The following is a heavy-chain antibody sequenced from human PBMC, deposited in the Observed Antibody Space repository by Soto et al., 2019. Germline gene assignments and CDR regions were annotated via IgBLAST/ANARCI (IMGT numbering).Heavy chain of an antibody. J-gene: IGHJ6*04. CDR3: TKERRGGPYPDYSAMDV. CDR1: GFTFGNYA. D-gene: IGHD3-16*01. Sequence: EVQLLESGGGLVQPGGSLRLSCAASGFTFGNYAMNWVRQAAGKGLEWVSTISGGGVSAYYADSVRGRFTSSRDNSKNPLYLQMNTLRPEQTPVYNRTKERRGGPYPDYSAMDVWGRGPTVTVSS. V-gene: IGHV3-23*01. CDR2: ISGGGVSA.